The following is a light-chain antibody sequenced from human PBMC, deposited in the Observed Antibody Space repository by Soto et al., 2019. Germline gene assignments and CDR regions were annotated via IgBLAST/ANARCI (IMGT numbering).Light chain of an antibody. Sequence: DIQMTQSPSTLSASVGDRVTITCRASQSISSWLAWYQQKPGKAPKLLIYKASCLESGVPSRFSGSGSGTEFTLTISSLQPDDFATYYCQQYNSYSCTFGPGTKVEIK. CDR1: QSISSW. CDR3: QQYNSYSCT. CDR2: KAS. V-gene: IGKV1-5*03. J-gene: IGKJ1*01.